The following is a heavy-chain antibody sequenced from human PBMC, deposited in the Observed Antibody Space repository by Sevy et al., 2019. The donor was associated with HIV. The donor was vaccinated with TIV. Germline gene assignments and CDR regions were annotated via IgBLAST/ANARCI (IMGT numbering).Heavy chain of an antibody. CDR3: AREALSGYD. V-gene: IGHV3-23*01. CDR1: GFSFLSYA. Sequence: GGSLRLSCAASGFSFLSYAMPWVRQAPGKGLEWVSTISPNGGSTYYADSVKGRFTISRDNSRSTVDVQVNSLRGEDTAVYYCAREALSGYDWGQGTPVTVSS. J-gene: IGHJ4*02. CDR2: ISPNGGST. D-gene: IGHD6-25*01.